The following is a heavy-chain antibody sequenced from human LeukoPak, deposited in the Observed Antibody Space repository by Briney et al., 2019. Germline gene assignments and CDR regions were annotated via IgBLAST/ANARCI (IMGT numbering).Heavy chain of an antibody. CDR3: ARDPDYYDSSGYYPY. D-gene: IGHD3-22*01. CDR1: GYTFTGYY. Sequence: ASVKVSCKASGYTFTGYYMHWVRQAPGQGLEWMGWINPNSGGTNYAQMFQGRVTMTRDTSISTAYMELSRLRSDGTAVYYCARDPDYYDSSGYYPYWGQGTLVTVSS. V-gene: IGHV1-2*02. J-gene: IGHJ4*02. CDR2: INPNSGGT.